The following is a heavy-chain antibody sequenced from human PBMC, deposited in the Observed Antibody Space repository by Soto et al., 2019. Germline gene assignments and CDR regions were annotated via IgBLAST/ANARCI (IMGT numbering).Heavy chain of an antibody. CDR2: IFHDGTA. CDR3: ARLVYDTRLDYLYFDF. CDR1: GVSISSGNW. J-gene: IGHJ4*02. Sequence: LSLTCTVSGVSISSGNWWTWVRQSPRKGLEYIGEIFHDGTANYFPSFERRVAMSVDKSKNQFSLKLTSVTAADAAIYYCARLVYDTRLDYLYFDFWGQGAQVTVSS. D-gene: IGHD3-16*01. V-gene: IGHV4-4*02.